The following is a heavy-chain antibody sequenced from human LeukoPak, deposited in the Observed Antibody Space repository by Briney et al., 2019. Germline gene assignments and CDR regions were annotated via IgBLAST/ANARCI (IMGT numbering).Heavy chain of an antibody. J-gene: IGHJ6*03. CDR1: GYTFTSYD. CDR3: ARDRCYYDSSGYYYMDV. CDR2: MNPNSGNT. V-gene: IGHV1-8*01. Sequence: ASVKVSCKASGYTFTSYDINWVRQATGQGLEWMGWMNPNSGNTGYAQKFQGRVTMTRNTSISTAYMELSSVTAADTAVYYCARDRCYYDSSGYYYMDVWGKGTTVTVSS. D-gene: IGHD3-22*01.